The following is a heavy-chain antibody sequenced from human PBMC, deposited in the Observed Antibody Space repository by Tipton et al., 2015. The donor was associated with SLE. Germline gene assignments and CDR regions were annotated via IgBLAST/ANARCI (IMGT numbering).Heavy chain of an antibody. CDR1: GASIRSYY. V-gene: IGHV4-59*01. Sequence: TLSLTCTVSGASIRSYYWSWIRLTPGKGLEWIGDIYYRGSPYYRESTTYNPSLESRATMSLDTPKNQFSLKLNSATAADTAVYYCAKADGVVGGQVPYWYFDLWGRGTLVSVSS. CDR2: IYYRGSPYYREST. CDR3: AKADGVVGGQVPYWYFDL. D-gene: IGHD1-26*01. J-gene: IGHJ2*01.